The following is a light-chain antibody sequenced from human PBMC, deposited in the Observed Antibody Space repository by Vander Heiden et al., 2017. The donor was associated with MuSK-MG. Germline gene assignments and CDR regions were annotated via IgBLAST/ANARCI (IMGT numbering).Light chain of an antibody. V-gene: IGKV1-39*01. CDR2: AAS. J-gene: IGKJ3*01. CDR1: QSISSY. CDR3: QQSYSTPLFT. Sequence: DIQMPQSPSSLSASVGDRVTITCRASQSISSYLNWYQQKPGKAPKLLIYAASSLQSGVPSRFSGSGSGTDFTLTISSLQPEDFATYYCQQSYSTPLFTFGPGTKVDIK.